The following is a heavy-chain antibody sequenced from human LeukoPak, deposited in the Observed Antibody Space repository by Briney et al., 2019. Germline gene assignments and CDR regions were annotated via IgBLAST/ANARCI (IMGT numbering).Heavy chain of an antibody. CDR3: ARDGFLRFLEWFNWFGL. V-gene: IGHV4-34*01. Sequence: SETLSLTCAVYGGSFNGYYWIWLPQPPGKGREGVGEINHSGRTNYNPSLKSRVNISVDTSKNQFSLKLSSVTAADTAVYYWARDGFLRFLEWFNWFGLWGQGTLVTVSS. CDR1: GGSFNGYY. D-gene: IGHD3-3*01. CDR2: INHSGRT. J-gene: IGHJ5*02.